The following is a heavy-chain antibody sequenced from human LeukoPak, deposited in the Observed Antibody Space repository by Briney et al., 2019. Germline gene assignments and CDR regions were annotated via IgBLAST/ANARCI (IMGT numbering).Heavy chain of an antibody. CDR2: ISAYNGNT. Sequence: ASVKVSCKASGHTFTSYGISWVRQAPGQGLEWMGWISAYNGNTNYAQKLQGRVTMTTDTSTSTAYMELRSLRSDDTAVYYCARSSYCSGGSCYSSSPDTNFDYWGQGTLVTVSS. J-gene: IGHJ4*02. V-gene: IGHV1-18*01. CDR3: ARSSYCSGGSCYSSSPDTNFDY. D-gene: IGHD2-15*01. CDR1: GHTFTSYG.